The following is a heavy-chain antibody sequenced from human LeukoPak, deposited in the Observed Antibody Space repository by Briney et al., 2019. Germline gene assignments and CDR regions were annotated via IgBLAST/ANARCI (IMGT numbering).Heavy chain of an antibody. CDR3: ARSDSSSLYYYYGMDV. CDR1: GGSISSGGYY. J-gene: IGHJ6*02. V-gene: IGHV4-31*03. D-gene: IGHD6-6*01. Sequence: SQTLSLTCTVSGGSISSGGYYWSWIRQHPGKGLEWIGYIYYSGSTYYNPSLKSRVTISVDTSKNQFSLKLSSVTAADTAVYYCARSDSSSLYYYYGMDVWGQGTTVTVSS. CDR2: IYYSGST.